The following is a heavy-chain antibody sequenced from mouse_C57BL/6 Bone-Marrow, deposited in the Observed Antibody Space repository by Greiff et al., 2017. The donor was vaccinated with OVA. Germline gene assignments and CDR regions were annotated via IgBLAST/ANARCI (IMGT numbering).Heavy chain of an antibody. V-gene: IGHV1-78*01. CDR2: IYPRDGST. Sequence: QVQLKESDAELVKPGASVKISCKVSGYTFTDHTIHWMKQRPEQGLEWIGYIYPRDGSTKYNEKFKGKATLTADKSSSTAYMQLNSLTSEDSAVYFCARPYYYGSREAWFAYWGQGTLVTVSA. CDR1: GYTFTDHT. CDR3: ARPYYYGSREAWFAY. J-gene: IGHJ3*01. D-gene: IGHD1-1*01.